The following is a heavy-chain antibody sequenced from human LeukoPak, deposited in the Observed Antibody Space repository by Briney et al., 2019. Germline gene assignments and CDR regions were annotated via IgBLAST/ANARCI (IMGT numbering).Heavy chain of an antibody. D-gene: IGHD7-27*01. Sequence: PGRSLRLSCAASGFTFSNYAMHWVRQAPGKGLEWVAVVSYEGSNKYYADSVKGRFAISRDNSKNTLYLQMNSLRPEDAAIYYCATIGDRRTGELYRIDYWGQGTLVTVSS. CDR1: GFTFSNYA. V-gene: IGHV3-30*09. CDR3: ATIGDRRTGELYRIDY. J-gene: IGHJ4*02. CDR2: VSYEGSNK.